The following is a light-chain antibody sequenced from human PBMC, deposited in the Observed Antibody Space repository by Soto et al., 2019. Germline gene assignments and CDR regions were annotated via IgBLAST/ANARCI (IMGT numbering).Light chain of an antibody. CDR1: QSVSSSY. CDR2: GAS. Sequence: EIVLTQSPGTLSLSPGERATLSCRASQSVSSSYLAWYQQKPGQAPRLLIYGASSRATGIPDRFSGSGSGTDFTLTISRLEPEDSAVSYYQQYGSPGALGQGTKVDIK. V-gene: IGKV3-20*01. J-gene: IGKJ1*01. CDR3: QQYGSPGA.